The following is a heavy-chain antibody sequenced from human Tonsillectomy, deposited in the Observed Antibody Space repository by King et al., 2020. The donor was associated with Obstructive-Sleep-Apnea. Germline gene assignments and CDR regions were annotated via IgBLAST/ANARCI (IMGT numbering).Heavy chain of an antibody. CDR3: AREDGSGSSFFDY. J-gene: IGHJ4*02. D-gene: IGHD3-10*01. CDR2: ISSSSSYI. CDR1: GFTFSSYN. V-gene: IGHV3-21*01. Sequence: VQLVESGGGLVKPGGSLRLSCAASGFTFSSYNMNWVRQAPGKGLEGVSSISSSSSYIYYADSVKGRFTISRDNAKNSLYLQMNSLRAEDTAVYYCAREDGSGSSFFDYWGQGTLVTVSS.